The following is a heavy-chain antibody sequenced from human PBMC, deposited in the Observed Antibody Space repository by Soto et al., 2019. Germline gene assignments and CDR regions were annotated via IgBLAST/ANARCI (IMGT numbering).Heavy chain of an antibody. CDR2: TYYRSKWYN. J-gene: IGHJ4*02. V-gene: IGHV6-1*01. D-gene: IGHD2-8*01. Sequence: QTLSLTCAISGDSVSSNSAAWNWIRQSPSRGLEWLGRTYYRSKWYNDYAVSVKSRITINPDTSKNQFSLQLNSVTPEDTAVNYCARDLEFCPNGVCYDSADSGFDYWGQGTLVTVSS. CDR1: GDSVSSNSAA. CDR3: ARDLEFCPNGVCYDSADSGFDY.